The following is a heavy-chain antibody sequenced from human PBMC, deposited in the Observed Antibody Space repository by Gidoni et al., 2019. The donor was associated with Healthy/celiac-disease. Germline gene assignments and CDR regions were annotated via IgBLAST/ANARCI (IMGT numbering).Heavy chain of an antibody. D-gene: IGHD5-18*01. CDR1: GYSFTSYW. CDR3: ARSLVTAMDAFDI. V-gene: IGHV5-10-1*03. J-gene: IGHJ3*02. Sequence: EVQLVQSGAAVKKHGESLRISCKGSGYSFTSYWISWVRQMPGKGLEWMGRIAPSDSYTNYSPSLQGHVTISADKSISTAYLQWSSLKASDTAMYYCARSLVTAMDAFDIWGQGTMVTVSS. CDR2: IAPSDSYT.